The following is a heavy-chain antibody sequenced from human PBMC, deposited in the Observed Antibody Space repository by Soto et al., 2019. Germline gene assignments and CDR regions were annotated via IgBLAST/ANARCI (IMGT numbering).Heavy chain of an antibody. V-gene: IGHV1-69*01. CDR3: ARSIAAAGMTDYYYYGMDV. CDR2: IFPIFGTA. J-gene: IGHJ6*02. D-gene: IGHD6-13*01. Sequence: QVQLVQSGAEVKKPGSSVKVSCKASGGTFSSYAISWVRQAPGQGLEWMGGIFPIFGTANYAQKFQGRVTITAEESTSTAYMELSSLRSEDTAVYYCARSIAAAGMTDYYYYGMDVWGQGTTVTVSS. CDR1: GGTFSSYA.